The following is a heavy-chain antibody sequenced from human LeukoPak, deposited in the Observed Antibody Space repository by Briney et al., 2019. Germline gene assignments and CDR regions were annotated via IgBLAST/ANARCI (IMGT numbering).Heavy chain of an antibody. D-gene: IGHD1-26*01. J-gene: IGHJ5*02. V-gene: IGHV4-31*03. CDR2: IYYSGST. CDR3: ATAGGTSGSYYWDWFDP. Sequence: SETLSLTCTVSGGSLSSGFYYWICLPPPPGKALEWIGYIYYSGSTYYNPSLKRRVTISVATSKNQFSLKLSFVTAADTAVHCCATAGGTSGSYYWDWFDPWRQGTLVTVPS. CDR1: GGSLSSGFYY.